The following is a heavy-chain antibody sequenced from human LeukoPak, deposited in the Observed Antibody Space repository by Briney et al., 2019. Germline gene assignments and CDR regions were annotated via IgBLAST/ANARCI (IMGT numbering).Heavy chain of an antibody. CDR1: GFSFRTYT. J-gene: IGHJ3*01. V-gene: IGHV3-21*01. Sequence: PGESLRFSCAASGFSFRTYTVNWVRQAPGKGPEWVSSISYNGIYTYYADSVKGRFTISRDSAKNSLYLQMHSLTVEDTAMYYCAKDLGDPGDAWGQGTMVTVSS. CDR2: ISYNGIYT. D-gene: IGHD2-21*02. CDR3: AKDLGDPGDA.